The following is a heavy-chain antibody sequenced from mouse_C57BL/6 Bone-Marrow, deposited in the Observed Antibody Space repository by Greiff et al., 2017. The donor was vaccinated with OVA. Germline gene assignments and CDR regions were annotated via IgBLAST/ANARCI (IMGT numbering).Heavy chain of an antibody. D-gene: IGHD3-3*01. CDR1: GISITTGNYR. CDR2: IYYSGTI. CDR3: AREGWGYAMDY. Sequence: EVQLQQSGPGLVKPSQTVFLTCTVTGISITTGNYRWSWIRQFPGNKLEWIGYIYYSGTITYNPSLTSRTTITRDTPKNQFFLEMNSLTAEDTATYYCAREGWGYAMDYWGQGTSVTVSS. V-gene: IGHV3-5*01. J-gene: IGHJ4*01.